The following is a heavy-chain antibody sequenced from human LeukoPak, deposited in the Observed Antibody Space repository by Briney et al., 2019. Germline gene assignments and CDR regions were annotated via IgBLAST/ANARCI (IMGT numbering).Heavy chain of an antibody. CDR3: ARDGSGFGEPHYFDY. J-gene: IGHJ4*02. CDR2: ISSSGRTI. CDR1: GFTFSSYE. D-gene: IGHD3-10*01. Sequence: GGSLTLSCAASGFTFSSYEMNWVRQAPGKGLEWVSYISSSGRTIYYADSVKARFTISRDNAKNSLYLQMNGLRAEDTAVYYCARDGSGFGEPHYFDYWGQGTLVTVSS. V-gene: IGHV3-48*03.